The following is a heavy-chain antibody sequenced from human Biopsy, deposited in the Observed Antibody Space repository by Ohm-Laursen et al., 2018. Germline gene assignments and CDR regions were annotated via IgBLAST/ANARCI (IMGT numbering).Heavy chain of an antibody. CDR3: ASLYSGTYVGSDY. J-gene: IGHJ4*02. Sequence: ASVKVSCKASGGSITASGISWVRQAPGQGLEWVGRINPILGILDYAQRLKDRVTITADKSTNTAYMQLSRLTSEDTAFYYCASLYSGTYVGSDYWGQGTLVTVSS. CDR1: GGSITASG. V-gene: IGHV1-69*04. CDR2: INPILGIL. D-gene: IGHD1-26*01.